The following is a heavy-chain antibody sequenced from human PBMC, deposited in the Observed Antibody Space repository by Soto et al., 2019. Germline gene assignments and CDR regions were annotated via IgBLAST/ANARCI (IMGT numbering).Heavy chain of an antibody. V-gene: IGHV3-73*01. CDR2: IRSKANSYAT. CDR3: IRGFLEWLLLSPDQNYMDV. D-gene: IGHD3-3*01. J-gene: IGHJ6*03. CDR1: GFTFSGSA. Sequence: GALRLSCAASGFTFSGSAMHWVRQASGKGLEWVGRIRSKANSYATAYAASVKGRFTISRDDSKNTAYLQMNSLKTEDTAVYYCIRGFLEWLLLSPDQNYMDVWGKGTTVTVSS.